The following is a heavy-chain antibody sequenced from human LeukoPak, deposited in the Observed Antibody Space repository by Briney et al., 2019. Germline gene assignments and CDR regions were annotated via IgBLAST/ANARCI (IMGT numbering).Heavy chain of an antibody. V-gene: IGHV4-59*12. CDR3: AREGGPYRPLDY. CDR2: MYYSGIT. Sequence: SETLSLTCTVSGGSISSYYWSWIRQPPGKGLEWIGYMYYSGITNYNPSLKSRVTISVDTSKNQFSLKLSSVTAADTAVYYCAREGGPYRPLDYSGQGTLVTVSS. J-gene: IGHJ4*02. CDR1: GGSISSYY.